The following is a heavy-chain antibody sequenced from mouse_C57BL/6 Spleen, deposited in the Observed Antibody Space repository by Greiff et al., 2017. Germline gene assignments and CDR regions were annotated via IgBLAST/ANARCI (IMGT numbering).Heavy chain of an antibody. CDR2: INPNNGGT. D-gene: IGHD2-4*01. CDR3: ARDDNVGKNAMEY. J-gene: IGHJ4*01. Sequence: VQLQQSGPELVKPGASVKIPCKASGYTFTDYNMDWVKQSHGKSLEWIGDINPNNGGTIYNQKFTGKATLTVDKSSSTAYMQLRSLTSEDTAGYYCARDDNVGKNAMEYWGQGTSVTVSS. V-gene: IGHV1-18*01. CDR1: GYTFTDYN.